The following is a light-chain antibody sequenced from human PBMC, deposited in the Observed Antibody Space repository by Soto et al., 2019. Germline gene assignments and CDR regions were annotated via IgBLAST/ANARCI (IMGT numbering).Light chain of an antibody. CDR1: QSVSSSY. CDR3: QQYGNSPRVT. J-gene: IGKJ1*01. Sequence: EIVLTQSPGTLSLSPGERATLSCRASQSVSSSYLAWYQQKPGQAPRLLIYGASSRATGIPDRFSGSGSGTDFTLTISRLEPEDFAVYYCQQYGNSPRVTFGQGTKVDIK. V-gene: IGKV3-20*01. CDR2: GAS.